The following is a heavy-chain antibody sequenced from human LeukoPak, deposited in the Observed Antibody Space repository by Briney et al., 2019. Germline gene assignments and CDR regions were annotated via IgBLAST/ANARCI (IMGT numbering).Heavy chain of an antibody. CDR3: ARPQVGATDAFDI. D-gene: IGHD1-26*01. Sequence: ASVKVSCKASGYTFTGYYMHWVRQAPGQGLEWMGWINPNSGGTTYAQKFQGRVTMTRDTSISTAYMELSRLRSDDTAVYYCARPQVGATDAFDIWGQGTMVTVSS. CDR2: INPNSGGT. J-gene: IGHJ3*02. V-gene: IGHV1-2*02. CDR1: GYTFTGYY.